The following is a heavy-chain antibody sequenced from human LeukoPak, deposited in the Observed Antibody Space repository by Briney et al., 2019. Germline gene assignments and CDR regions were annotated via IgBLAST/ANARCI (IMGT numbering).Heavy chain of an antibody. CDR1: GFTFSSYA. CDR3: ARVSGGRTEYFDS. V-gene: IGHV3-48*04. D-gene: IGHD1/OR15-1a*01. Sequence: GGSLRLSCAASGFTFSSYAMNWVRQAPGVGLQWISYITGSSRIIYYADSVKGRFTISRDNAKTSLYLQMNSLRAEDTAAYYCARVSGGRTEYFDSWGQGTLVTVSS. CDR2: ITGSSRII. J-gene: IGHJ4*02.